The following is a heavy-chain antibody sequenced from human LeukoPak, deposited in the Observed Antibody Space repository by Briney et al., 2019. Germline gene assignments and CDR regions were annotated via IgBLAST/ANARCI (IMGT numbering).Heavy chain of an antibody. CDR1: GGSISSYY. V-gene: IGHV4-59*01. D-gene: IGHD2-2*02. J-gene: IGHJ5*02. Sequence: PSETLSLTCTVSGGSISSYYWSWIRQPPGRGLEWIGYIYYSGSTNYNLTLTSRVTISVDTSKNNCSLKVGSVAAADTAVDYWARYCSSTNCNNLWGKGTMVTVSS. CDR2: IYYSGST. CDR3: ARYCSSTNCNNL.